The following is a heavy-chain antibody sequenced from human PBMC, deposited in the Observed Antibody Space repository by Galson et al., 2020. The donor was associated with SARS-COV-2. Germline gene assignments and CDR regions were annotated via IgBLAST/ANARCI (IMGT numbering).Heavy chain of an antibody. Sequence: ASVKVSCKSSGYTFTSYDINWVRQATGQGLEWMGWMNPNSGNTGYAQKFQGRVTMTRNTSISTSYMELSSLRSEDTAVYYCARKIREYYDVWWVYSGLYYFDYEGRGSLVTV. J-gene: IGHJ4*02. CDR3: ARKIREYYDVWWVYSGLYYFDY. CDR1: GYTFTSYD. D-gene: IGHD3-3*01. CDR2: MNPNSGNT. V-gene: IGHV1-8*01.